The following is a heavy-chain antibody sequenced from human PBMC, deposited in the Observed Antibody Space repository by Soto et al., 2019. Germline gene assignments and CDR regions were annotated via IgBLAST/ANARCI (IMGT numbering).Heavy chain of an antibody. J-gene: IGHJ6*03. Sequence: EASVKVSCKASGYTFTSSDINWVRQATGQGLEWMGWMNPNSGDTGYAQKFQGRVTMTRDTSITTAYMELSSLRSEDTAVYYCARLYKWNYYYYMDVWGKGTTVTVSS. CDR1: GYTFTSSD. D-gene: IGHD1-20*01. CDR3: ARLYKWNYYYYMDV. CDR2: MNPNSGDT. V-gene: IGHV1-8*01.